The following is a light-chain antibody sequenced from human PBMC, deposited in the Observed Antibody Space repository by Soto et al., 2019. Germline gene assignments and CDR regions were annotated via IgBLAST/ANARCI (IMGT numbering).Light chain of an antibody. CDR2: GSS. Sequence: EIVLTQSPGTLSLSPGERATLSCRASQSVSNNYIAWFQQEPGQAPRLLIFGSSARATDIPDRLSGSGSGTDFTLTISRLEPEDFAVYYCHQYGSSPPYTFGQGTYLEIK. CDR3: HQYGSSPPYT. J-gene: IGKJ2*01. V-gene: IGKV3-20*01. CDR1: QSVSNNY.